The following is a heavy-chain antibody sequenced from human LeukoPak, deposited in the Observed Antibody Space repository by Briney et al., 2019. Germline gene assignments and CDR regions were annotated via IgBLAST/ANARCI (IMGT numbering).Heavy chain of an antibody. CDR1: GGSISGSSYY. CDR2: IYYSGST. CDR3: ARGSYYDFWSGHQYYFDY. V-gene: IGHV4-39*01. D-gene: IGHD3-3*01. J-gene: IGHJ4*02. Sequence: SETLSLTCTVSGGSISGSSYYWGWIRQPPGKGLEWIGSIYYSGSTYYDPSLKSRVTISVDTSKNQFSLKLNSVTATDTAVYYCARGSYYDFWSGHQYYFDYWGQGTLVTVSS.